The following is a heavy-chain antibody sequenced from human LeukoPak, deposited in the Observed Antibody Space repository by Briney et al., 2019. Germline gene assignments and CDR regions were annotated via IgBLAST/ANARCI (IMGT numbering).Heavy chain of an antibody. Sequence: PGGSLRLSCAASGFSFNSHSMNWVRQAPGKGLEWVSYISSTTSIIYYTDSVKGRFTISRDNAKNSLFLQMSSLRAEDTAVYYCVKDLGAYSYGPLDSWGKGTLVTVPS. J-gene: IGHJ4*02. CDR1: GFSFNSHS. V-gene: IGHV3-48*01. CDR3: VKDLGAYSYGPLDS. D-gene: IGHD5-18*01. CDR2: ISSTTSII.